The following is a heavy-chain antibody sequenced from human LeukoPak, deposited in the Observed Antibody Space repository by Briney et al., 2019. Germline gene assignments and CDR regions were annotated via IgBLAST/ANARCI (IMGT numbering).Heavy chain of an antibody. CDR1: GFTFNDYA. J-gene: IGHJ3*02. V-gene: IGHV3-43*02. Sequence: GGSLRLSCAVSGFTFNDYAIHWVRQAPGRGLAWVSLISGDGSSKYYADSVKGRFTISRDNIKNSLCLQMCSVRAENTALYYCARPKMVRGVDDAFDIWGQGTTVTVSS. CDR3: ARPKMVRGVDDAFDI. D-gene: IGHD3-10*01. CDR2: ISGDGSSK.